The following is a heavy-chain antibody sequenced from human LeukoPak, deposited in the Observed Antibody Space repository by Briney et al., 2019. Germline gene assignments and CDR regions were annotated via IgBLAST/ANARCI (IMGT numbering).Heavy chain of an antibody. CDR3: ATYRQVQVPFEC. V-gene: IGHV3-30*04. J-gene: IGHJ4*02. D-gene: IGHD5-18*01. CDR1: GFTFSSYA. CDR2: ISYDGSNK. Sequence: GGSLRLSCAASGFTFSSYAMHWVRQASGKGLEWVAVISYDGSNKYFADSVKGRFTISRDNSKNTLYLQMNSLRAEDTAVYYCATYRQVQVPFECWGQGTLVTVSS.